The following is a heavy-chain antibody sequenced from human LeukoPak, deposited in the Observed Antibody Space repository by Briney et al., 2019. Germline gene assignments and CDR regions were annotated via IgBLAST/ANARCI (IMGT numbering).Heavy chain of an antibody. CDR2: IKQDGSEK. Sequence: PGGSLRLSCAASGFTLSSYWMTWVRQAQGKGLEWVAHIKQDGSEKYYVDSVKGRFTISRDNAKNSLYLQMNSLRVEDTAVYYCVRDAGWSDLDYCGQGALVTDSS. V-gene: IGHV3-7*04. D-gene: IGHD2-15*01. CDR3: VRDAGWSDLDY. CDR1: GFTLSSYW. J-gene: IGHJ4*02.